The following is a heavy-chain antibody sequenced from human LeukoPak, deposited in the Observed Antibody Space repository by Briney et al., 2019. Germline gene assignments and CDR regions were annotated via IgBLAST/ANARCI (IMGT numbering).Heavy chain of an antibody. Sequence: PGGSLRLSCAASGFTISDSYMSWVRQAPGKGLEWVSVIYSGGITYCADSVKGRFTVSRDDSKNTLSLQMNSLRAEDTSIYYCARDRVTSRNYYFDDWGQGTLVTVSS. CDR2: IYSGGIT. V-gene: IGHV3-66*01. CDR1: GFTISDSY. D-gene: IGHD1-7*01. J-gene: IGHJ4*02. CDR3: ARDRVTSRNYYFDD.